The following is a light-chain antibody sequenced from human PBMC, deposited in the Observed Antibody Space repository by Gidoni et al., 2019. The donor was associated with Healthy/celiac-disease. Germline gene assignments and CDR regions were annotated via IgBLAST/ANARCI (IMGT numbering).Light chain of an antibody. CDR2: AAS. J-gene: IGKJ3*01. Sequence: DIQLTQSPSFLSASVGERVTIPCRASQGISSYLAWYQQKPGKAPKLLIYAASTLQSGVPSRFSGSGSGTEFTLTISSLQPEDFATYYCQQLNSYPPFTFGPGTKVDIK. V-gene: IGKV1-9*01. CDR1: QGISSY. CDR3: QQLNSYPPFT.